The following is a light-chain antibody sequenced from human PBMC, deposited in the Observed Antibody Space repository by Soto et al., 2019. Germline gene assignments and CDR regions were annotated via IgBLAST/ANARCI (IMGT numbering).Light chain of an antibody. Sequence: QSALTQPPSASGSPGQSLTISCTGTSSDVGGYNYVSWYQQHPGKAPKLMIYEVSKRPSGVPDRFSGSKSGNTASLTVSGLQAEDEDDYYCSSYAGSNNLVFGGGTKLTVL. CDR3: SSYAGSNNLV. V-gene: IGLV2-8*01. J-gene: IGLJ2*01. CDR2: EVS. CDR1: SSDVGGYNY.